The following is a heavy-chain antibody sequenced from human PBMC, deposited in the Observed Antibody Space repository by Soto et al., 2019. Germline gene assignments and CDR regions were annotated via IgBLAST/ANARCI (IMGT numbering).Heavy chain of an antibody. CDR2: ISAGGGNT. J-gene: IGHJ6*03. CDR3: AKAPTYDYYYYMDV. V-gene: IGHV3-23*01. CDR1: GFSFNIYA. Sequence: EVHLLESGGGLVQPGGSLRLSCAASGFSFNIYAMTWVRQAPGKGLECVSAISAGGGNTYYADSVKGRFTISRDNSKNTLYLQMNSLRADDTTVYYCAKAPTYDYYYYMDVWGKGTTVTVSS.